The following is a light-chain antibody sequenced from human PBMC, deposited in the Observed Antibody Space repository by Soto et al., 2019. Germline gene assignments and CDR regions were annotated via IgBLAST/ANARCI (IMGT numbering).Light chain of an antibody. CDR1: SSTIGNNF. Sequence: QSVLTQPPSVSAAQGQNVNISCSGSSSTIGNNFVSWYQHLPGTAPKLLIYDNNKRPSGIPDRFSGFKSGTSATLGITGLQTGDEADYHCGTWDTSLSVCYVFGTGTKLTVL. CDR3: GTWDTSLSVCYV. J-gene: IGLJ1*01. V-gene: IGLV1-51*01. CDR2: DNN.